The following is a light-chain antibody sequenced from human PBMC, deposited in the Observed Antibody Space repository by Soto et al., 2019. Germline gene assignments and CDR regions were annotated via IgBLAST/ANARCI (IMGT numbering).Light chain of an antibody. V-gene: IGLV2-14*01. CDR1: SSDVGAYNY. CDR3: YSYTPSSTYV. J-gene: IGLJ1*01. Sequence: QSVLTQPASVSGSPGQSITIFCTGTSSDVGAYNYVSWYQQHPAKIPKLMIYHVSNRPSGASDRFSGSKSGNTASLTISGLQAEDEADYYCYSYTPSSTYVFGTWTKVTVL. CDR2: HVS.